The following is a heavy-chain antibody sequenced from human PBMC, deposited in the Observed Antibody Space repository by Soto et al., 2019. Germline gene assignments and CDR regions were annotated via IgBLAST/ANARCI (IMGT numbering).Heavy chain of an antibody. J-gene: IGHJ6*03. CDR2: ISAYNGNT. CDR3: ATEYYDFWSSYRAPMDV. CDR1: GYTFTSYG. Sequence: EASVKVSCKASGYTFTSYGISWVRQAPGQGLEWMGWISAYNGNTNYAQKLQGRVTMTTDTSTSTAYMELRSLRSDDTAVYYCATEYYDFWSSYRAPMDVWGKGTTVTVSS. D-gene: IGHD3-3*01. V-gene: IGHV1-18*01.